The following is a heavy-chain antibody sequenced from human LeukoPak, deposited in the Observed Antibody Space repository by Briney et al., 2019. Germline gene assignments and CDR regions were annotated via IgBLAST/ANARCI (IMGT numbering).Heavy chain of an antibody. CDR1: GFTFNNSC. Sequence: GGSLRLSCAASGFTFNNSCMICVRQAPGKGLECVGRIKSKTDGGTTDYAAPVKGRFTISRDDSKDTLYLQMNSLKTEDTAVYYCTTVHSYCYDSSGYPYFDYWGQGTLVTVSS. CDR3: TTVHSYCYDSSGYPYFDY. D-gene: IGHD3-22*01. J-gene: IGHJ4*02. V-gene: IGHV3-15*01. CDR2: IKSKTDGGTT.